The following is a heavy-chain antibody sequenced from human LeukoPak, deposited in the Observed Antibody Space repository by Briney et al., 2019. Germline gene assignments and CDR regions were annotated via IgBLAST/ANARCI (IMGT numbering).Heavy chain of an antibody. CDR3: AAGAFGSGYSPIDY. D-gene: IGHD3-22*01. Sequence: SSVQVSCKASGFTFTSSAMQGVRQARGQRLEWIGWIVFGSGNTNYAQKFQERVTITRDKSTSKAYMELRSLRSEDTAVYYCAAGAFGSGYSPIDYWGQGTLVTVSS. J-gene: IGHJ4*02. CDR2: IVFGSGNT. V-gene: IGHV1-58*02. CDR1: GFTFTSSA.